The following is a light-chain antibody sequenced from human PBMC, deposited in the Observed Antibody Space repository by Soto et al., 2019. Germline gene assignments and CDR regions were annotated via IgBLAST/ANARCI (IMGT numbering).Light chain of an antibody. V-gene: IGKV1-5*03. CDR1: ESISSW. Sequence: DIQMTQSPSTLSAYVGDRIIITCRASESISSWLAWYQQKPGKAPKLLIYKASTLESGVPSRFSASGSGTEFTLTISSLQPDDSATYFCHQYSASHTFGGGTKV. CDR2: KAS. J-gene: IGKJ4*01. CDR3: HQYSASHT.